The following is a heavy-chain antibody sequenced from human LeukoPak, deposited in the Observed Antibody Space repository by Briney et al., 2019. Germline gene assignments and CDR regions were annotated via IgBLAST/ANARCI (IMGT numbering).Heavy chain of an antibody. CDR3: AKVSLLMTNDAFDI. Sequence: GRSLRLSCAASGFTFSHYGMHWVRQAPGKGLEWVAFIRYDGSNKYYADSVKGRFTISRDNSKNTLYLQMNSLRTEDTSVYYCAKVSLLMTNDAFDIWGQGTMVTVSS. CDR1: GFTFSHYG. J-gene: IGHJ3*02. V-gene: IGHV3-30*02. CDR2: IRYDGSNK. D-gene: IGHD3-16*01.